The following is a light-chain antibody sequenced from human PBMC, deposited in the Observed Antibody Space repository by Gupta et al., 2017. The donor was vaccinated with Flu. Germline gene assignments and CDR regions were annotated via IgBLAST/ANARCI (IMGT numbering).Light chain of an antibody. V-gene: IGLV1-44*01. Sequence: QSVLAQPPSASGTPGQRVTISCSGSSSNIGSNTVNWYQQVPGMAPKLLIYGNNQRPSGVPDRFPCSKSGNSASPGINGLQSEDEADYYCAAWDDSLNGHYVFGTGTKVTVL. CDR3: AAWDDSLNGHYV. CDR1: SSNIGSNT. J-gene: IGLJ1*01. CDR2: GNN.